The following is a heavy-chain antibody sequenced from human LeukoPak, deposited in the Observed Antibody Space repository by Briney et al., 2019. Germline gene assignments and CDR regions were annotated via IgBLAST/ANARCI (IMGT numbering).Heavy chain of an antibody. V-gene: IGHV3-74*01. CDR2: INSDGSST. D-gene: IGHD3-22*01. CDR3: ARDVQLIPYYYDSSGMTAFDI. Sequence: PGGSLRLSCAASGFTFSSYWMHWVSQAPGKGLVWVSRINSDGSSTSYADSVKGRFTISRDNAKNTLYLQMNSLRAEDTAVYYCARDVQLIPYYYDSSGMTAFDIWGQGTMVTVSS. J-gene: IGHJ3*02. CDR1: GFTFSSYW.